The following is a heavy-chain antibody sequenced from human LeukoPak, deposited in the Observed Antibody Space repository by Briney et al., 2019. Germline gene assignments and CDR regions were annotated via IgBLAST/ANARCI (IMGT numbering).Heavy chain of an antibody. J-gene: IGHJ4*02. CDR1: GFTFNSYA. D-gene: IGHD5-12*01. V-gene: IGHV3-30*04. CDR2: ISYDGSNK. CDR3: ARDQLAYSGYDTLFDY. Sequence: GGSLRLSCAASGFTFNSYAIHWVRQAPGKGLEWVAVISYDGSNKYYAESVKGRFTISRDNSKNTLYLQLNSLRPDDTAVYYCARDQLAYSGYDTLFDYWDQGTLVTVSS.